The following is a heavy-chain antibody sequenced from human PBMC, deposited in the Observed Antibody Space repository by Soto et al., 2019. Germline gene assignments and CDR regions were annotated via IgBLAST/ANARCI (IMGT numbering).Heavy chain of an antibody. J-gene: IGHJ5*02. Sequence: QVQLVQSGAEVKKPGSSVKVSCKASGGTFSSYAITWVRQAPGQGLEWMGGIIRIFGTANYAQKFQARVTITADESTSTAYMELSSLRSEDTAVYYCARDRGPSSGYYPYWFDPWGQGALVTVSS. CDR1: GGTFSSYA. D-gene: IGHD3-22*01. CDR3: ARDRGPSSGYYPYWFDP. V-gene: IGHV1-69*12. CDR2: IIRIFGTA.